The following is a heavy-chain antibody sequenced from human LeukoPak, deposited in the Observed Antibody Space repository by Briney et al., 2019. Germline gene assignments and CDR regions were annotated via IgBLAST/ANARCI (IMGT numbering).Heavy chain of an antibody. Sequence: GASVKVSCKASGYTFTSYGISWVRQAPGQGLEWMGWISAYIGNTNYAQKLQGRVTMTTDTSTSTAYMELRSLRSDDTAVYYCARGTLELHISYYYYYYMDVWGKGTTVTVSS. CDR3: ARGTLELHISYYYYYYMDV. V-gene: IGHV1-18*01. J-gene: IGHJ6*03. CDR2: ISAYIGNT. CDR1: GYTFTSYG. D-gene: IGHD1-7*01.